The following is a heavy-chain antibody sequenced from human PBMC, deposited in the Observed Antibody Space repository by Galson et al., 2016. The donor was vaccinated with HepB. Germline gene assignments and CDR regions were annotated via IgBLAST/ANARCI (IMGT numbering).Heavy chain of an antibody. CDR2: IFSNDEK. CDR3: ARTLKTYYYDSSGYYYAD. D-gene: IGHD3-22*01. V-gene: IGHV2-26*01. Sequence: ALVKPTQTLTLTCTVSGFSFSNARMGVSWIRQPPGKALEWLAHIFSNDEKSYSTSLKSRLTISKDTSKSQVVLTVTNMDPVDTATYYCARTLKTYYYDSSGYYYADWGQGTLVTVSS. J-gene: IGHJ4*02. CDR1: GFSFSNARMG.